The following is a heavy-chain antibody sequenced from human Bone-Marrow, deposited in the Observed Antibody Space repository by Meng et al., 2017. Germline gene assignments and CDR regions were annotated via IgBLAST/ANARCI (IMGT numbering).Heavy chain of an antibody. V-gene: IGHV3-48*03. J-gene: IGHJ3*02. CDR2: ISSSGSTI. D-gene: IGHD4-17*01. Sequence: GGSLRLSCAASGFTFSSYEMNWVRQAPGKGLEWVSYISSSGSTIYYADSVKGRFTISRDNAKNSLYLQMNSLRAEDTAVYYCAGSTVTTQGGAFDIWGQGTMVTVSS. CDR1: GFTFSSYE. CDR3: AGSTVTTQGGAFDI.